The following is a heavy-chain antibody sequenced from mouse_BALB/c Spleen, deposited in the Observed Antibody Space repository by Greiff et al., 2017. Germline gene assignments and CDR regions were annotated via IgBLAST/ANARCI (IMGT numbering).Heavy chain of an antibody. Sequence: EVKLVESGGGLVQPGGSLKLSCAASGFDFSRYWMSWVRQAPGKGLEWIGEINPDSSTINYTPSLKDKFIISRDNAKNTLYLQMSKVRSEDTALYYCATYYDYDEVFAYWGQGTLVTVSA. CDR3: ATYYDYDEVFAY. CDR2: INPDSSTI. J-gene: IGHJ3*01. D-gene: IGHD2-4*01. V-gene: IGHV4-1*02. CDR1: GFDFSRYW.